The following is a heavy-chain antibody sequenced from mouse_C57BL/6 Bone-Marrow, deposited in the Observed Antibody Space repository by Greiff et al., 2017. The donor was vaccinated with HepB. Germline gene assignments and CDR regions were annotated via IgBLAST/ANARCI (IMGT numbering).Heavy chain of an antibody. Sequence: QVQLQQPGAELVKPGASVKMSCKASGYTFTSYWITWVKQRPGQGLEWIGDIYPGSGSTNYNEKFKSKATLTVDTSSSTAYMQLSSLTSEDSAVYYCAREYGSSYEIDYWGQGTTLTVSS. CDR3: AREYGSSYEIDY. V-gene: IGHV1-55*01. CDR2: IYPGSGST. CDR1: GYTFTSYW. J-gene: IGHJ2*01. D-gene: IGHD1-1*01.